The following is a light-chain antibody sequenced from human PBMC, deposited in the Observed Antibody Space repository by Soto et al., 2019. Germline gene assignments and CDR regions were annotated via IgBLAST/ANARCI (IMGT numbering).Light chain of an antibody. V-gene: IGLV6-57*04. CDR3: QSYDRSVVI. CDR2: EDN. CDR1: SGSIASNY. J-gene: IGLJ2*01. Sequence: NFMLTQPHSVSESPGKTVTLSCIRSSGSIASNYVQWYQQRPGSAPTTVIYEDNQRPSGVPDRFSCSIDSSSNSASLTISGLKTEDEADYYCQSYDRSVVIFGGGTKLTVI.